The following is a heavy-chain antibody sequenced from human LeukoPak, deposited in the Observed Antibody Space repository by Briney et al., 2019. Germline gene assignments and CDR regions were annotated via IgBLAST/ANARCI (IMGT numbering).Heavy chain of an antibody. Sequence: GGSLRLSCAASGFTVSSNFMSWVRQAPGKGLEWVSVIYSGGSTYYADSVKGRFTISRDNSKNTLYLQMNSLRAEDTAVYYCARETFGGKAGDFDYWGQGTLVTVSS. CDR1: GFTVSSNF. CDR2: IYSGGST. CDR3: ARETFGGKAGDFDY. V-gene: IGHV3-66*01. J-gene: IGHJ4*02. D-gene: IGHD2-15*01.